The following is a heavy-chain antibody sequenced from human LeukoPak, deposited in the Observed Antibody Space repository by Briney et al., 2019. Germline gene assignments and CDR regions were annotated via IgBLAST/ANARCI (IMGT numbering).Heavy chain of an antibody. CDR2: ISSSSSTI. CDR1: ELMFSNYW. D-gene: IGHD2-15*01. V-gene: IGHV3-48*01. Sequence: PGGSLRLSCAASELMFSNYWMSWVRQAPGKGLEWVSYISSSSSTIYYADSVKGRFTISRDNAKNSLYLQMNSLRAEDTAVYYCASPVGYCSGGSCPDLDDAFDIWGQGTMVTVSS. J-gene: IGHJ3*02. CDR3: ASPVGYCSGGSCPDLDDAFDI.